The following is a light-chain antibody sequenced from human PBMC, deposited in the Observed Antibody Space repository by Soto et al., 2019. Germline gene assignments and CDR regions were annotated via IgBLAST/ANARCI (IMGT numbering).Light chain of an antibody. Sequence: EIVMTQSPATLSVSPGESATLSCRASESVRSNLAWYQQKPGQAPRVLIYGASSRATGIPARFSGSGSGTEFTLTISSLQSEDFAVYYCQQYNNWPRTFGQGTKVEIK. CDR3: QQYNNWPRT. J-gene: IGKJ1*01. CDR1: ESVRSN. V-gene: IGKV3-15*01. CDR2: GAS.